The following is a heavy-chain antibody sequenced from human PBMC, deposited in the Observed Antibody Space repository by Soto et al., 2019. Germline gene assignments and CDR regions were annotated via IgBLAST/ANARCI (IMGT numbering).Heavy chain of an antibody. CDR3: AHSYYDFWSGYYLTYFDY. Sequence: SGPTLVNPTQTLTLTCTFSGFSLSTSGVGVGWIRQPPGKALEWLALIYWDDDKRYSPSLKSRLTITKDTSKNQVVLTMTNMDPVDTATYYCAHSYYDFWSGYYLTYFDYWGQGTLVTVSS. CDR2: IYWDDDK. J-gene: IGHJ4*02. D-gene: IGHD3-3*01. V-gene: IGHV2-5*02. CDR1: GFSLSTSGVG.